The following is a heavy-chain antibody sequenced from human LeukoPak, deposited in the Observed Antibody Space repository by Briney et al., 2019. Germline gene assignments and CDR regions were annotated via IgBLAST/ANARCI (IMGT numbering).Heavy chain of an antibody. Sequence: GGSLRLSCAASGFTFSSYAMSWVRQAPGKGLEWVSAISGSGGSTYYADSVKGRFTISRDNSKNTLYLQMNSLRAEDTAVYYCAKDLAAYDFWSGYSRSGAFDIWGQGTMVTVSS. V-gene: IGHV3-23*01. CDR2: ISGSGGST. CDR1: GFTFSSYA. J-gene: IGHJ3*02. D-gene: IGHD3-3*01. CDR3: AKDLAAYDFWSGYSRSGAFDI.